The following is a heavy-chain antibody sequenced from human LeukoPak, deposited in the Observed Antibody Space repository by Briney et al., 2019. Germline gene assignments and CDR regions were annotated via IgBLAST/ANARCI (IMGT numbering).Heavy chain of an antibody. D-gene: IGHD3-3*01. J-gene: IGHJ5*02. CDR1: GGSFSGYY. CDR3: ARGRGDFWSGYRAWFDP. Sequence: SETLSLTCAVYGGSFSGYYWSWIRQPPGKGLEWIGEINHSGSTNYSPSLKSRVTISVDTSKNQFSLKLSSVTAADTAVYYCARGRGDFWSGYRAWFDPWGQGTLVTVSS. CDR2: INHSGST. V-gene: IGHV4-34*01.